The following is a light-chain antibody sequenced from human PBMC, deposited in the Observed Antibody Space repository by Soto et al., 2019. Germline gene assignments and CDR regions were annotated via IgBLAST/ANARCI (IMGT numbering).Light chain of an antibody. V-gene: IGLV2-14*01. J-gene: IGLJ1*01. CDR3: SSFTRSSTYV. CDR2: EVN. Sequence: SALTQPGSVSGSPGQSITISCTGTSSDVGAYNFVSWYQQYPGKAPKVMIYEVNNRPSGVSNRFSGSKSGNTASLTISGLQAEDEADYYCSSFTRSSTYVFGSGTKV. CDR1: SSDVGAYNF.